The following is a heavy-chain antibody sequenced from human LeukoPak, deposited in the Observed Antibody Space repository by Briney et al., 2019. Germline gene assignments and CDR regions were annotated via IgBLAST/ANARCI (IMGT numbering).Heavy chain of an antibody. CDR3: ARDLISGAYTFDY. CDR2: ISSSSSPI. Sequence: PGGSLRLSCAASGFTFSSFSMNWARQAPGKGLEWVSYISSSSSPIYYADSVRGRFTISRDNGKNSLYLQMYSLRDEDTAVYYCARDLISGAYTFDYWGQGTLVTVSS. J-gene: IGHJ4*02. D-gene: IGHD2-2*02. V-gene: IGHV3-48*02. CDR1: GFTFSSFS.